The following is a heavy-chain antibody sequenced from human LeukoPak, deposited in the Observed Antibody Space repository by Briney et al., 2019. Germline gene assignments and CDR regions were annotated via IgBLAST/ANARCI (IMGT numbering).Heavy chain of an antibody. CDR1: GFTFSNYW. V-gene: IGHV3-74*01. Sequence: GGSLRLSCAASGFTFSNYWMHWVRQAPGKGPVWVSRINIDGNITTYADSVKGRFSISRDNAKNTVYLQMNSLNAEDTGLYYCVRDPRGDGSSTFGYWGQGTLVTASS. J-gene: IGHJ4*02. CDR2: INIDGNIT. CDR3: VRDPRGDGSSTFGY. D-gene: IGHD1-26*01.